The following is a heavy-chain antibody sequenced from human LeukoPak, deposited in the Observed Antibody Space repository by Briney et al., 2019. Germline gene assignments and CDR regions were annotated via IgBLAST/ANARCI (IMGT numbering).Heavy chain of an antibody. Sequence: SETLSLTCAVYGGSFSGYYWSWIRQPPGKGLEWIGEINHSGSTNYNPSLKSRVTISVDTSKNQFSLKLSSVTAADTAVYYCARDLGSTVWGQGTLVTVSS. CDR3: ARDLGSTV. CDR1: GGSFSGYY. CDR2: INHSGST. V-gene: IGHV4-34*01. J-gene: IGHJ4*02. D-gene: IGHD6-6*01.